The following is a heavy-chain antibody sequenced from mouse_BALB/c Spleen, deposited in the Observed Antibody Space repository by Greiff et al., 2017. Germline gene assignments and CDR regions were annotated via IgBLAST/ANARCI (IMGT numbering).Heavy chain of an antibody. V-gene: IGHV5-6-5*01. J-gene: IGHJ4*01. CDR1: GFTFSSYA. CDR3: ARNYCRYEDYGMDY. Sequence: EVQLVESGGGLAKPGGSLKLSCAASGFTFSSYAMSWVRQTPEKRLEWVASISSGGSTYYPDSVKGRFTISRDNARNILYLQMSSLRSEDTAMYYCARNYCRYEDYGMDYWGQGTLVTVS. CDR2: ISSGGST. D-gene: IGHD2-14*01.